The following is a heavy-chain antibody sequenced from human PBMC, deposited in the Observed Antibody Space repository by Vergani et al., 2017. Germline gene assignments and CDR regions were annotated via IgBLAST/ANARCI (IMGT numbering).Heavy chain of an antibody. CDR2: LDAEDGKR. J-gene: IGHJ5*02. CDR3: VDSSGYWFDP. V-gene: IGHV1-24*01. Sequence: QVQVVQSGAEVKKPGASVKVSCTVSGYTVSELSVHWVRQAPGQGLEWMGGLDAEDGKRIYAQKFQGRVTMTEDTSTGTAYMELRSLRSDDTAVYYCVDSSGYWFDPWGQGTLVTVSS. D-gene: IGHD3-22*01. CDR1: GYTVSELS.